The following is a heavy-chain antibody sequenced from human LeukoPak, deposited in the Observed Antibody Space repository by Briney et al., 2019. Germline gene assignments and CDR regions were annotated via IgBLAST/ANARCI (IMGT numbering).Heavy chain of an antibody. V-gene: IGHV4-4*07. CDR3: ARRGSSSWYYMDV. Sequence: SETLSLTCTVSGGSISSYYWSWIRQPAGEGLEWIGRIYTSGDTYYNPSLSSRVTMSVDTSKNQFSLKLSSVTAADTAVYYCARRGSSSWYYMDVWGKGTTVTVSS. CDR1: GGSISSYY. D-gene: IGHD2-2*01. CDR2: IYTSGDT. J-gene: IGHJ6*03.